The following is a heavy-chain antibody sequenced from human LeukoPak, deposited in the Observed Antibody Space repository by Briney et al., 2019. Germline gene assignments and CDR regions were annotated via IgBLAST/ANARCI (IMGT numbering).Heavy chain of an antibody. CDR1: GYTFTGYY. CDR3: ARDGVSGSGSYYIPYY. J-gene: IGHJ4*02. CDR2: INPNSGGT. D-gene: IGHD3-10*01. V-gene: IGHV1-2*02. Sequence: ASVKVSCKASGYTFTGYYMHWVRQAPGQGLEWTGWINPNSGGTNYAQKFQGRVTMTRDTSISTAYMELSRLRSDDTAVYYCARDGVSGSGSYYIPYYWGQGTLVTVSS.